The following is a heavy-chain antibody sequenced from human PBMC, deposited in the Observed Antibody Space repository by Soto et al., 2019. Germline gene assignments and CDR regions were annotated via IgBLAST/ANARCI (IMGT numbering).Heavy chain of an antibody. Sequence: EVQLVESGGGLVQPGGSLRLSCAASGFTVSSNYMSWVRQAPGKGLECVSVIYSGGTTYYADSVKGRFTISRDKSKITLYLQMNSMRAEDTAVYYCAIDLGYCSGGSCYGLAYWGQGTLVTVSS. V-gene: IGHV3-66*01. D-gene: IGHD2-15*01. CDR2: IYSGGTT. CDR1: GFTVSSNY. J-gene: IGHJ4*02. CDR3: AIDLGYCSGGSCYGLAY.